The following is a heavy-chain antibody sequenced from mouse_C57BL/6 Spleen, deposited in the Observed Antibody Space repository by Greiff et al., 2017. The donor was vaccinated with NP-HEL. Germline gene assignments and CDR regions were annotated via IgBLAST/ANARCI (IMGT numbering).Heavy chain of an antibody. J-gene: IGHJ2*01. CDR3: ARSYDGYYVYYFDY. CDR1: GYTFTDYN. V-gene: IGHV1-22*01. Sequence: VHVKQSGPELVKPGASVKMSCKASGYTFTDYNMHWVKQSHGKSLEWIGYINPNNGGTSYNQKFKGKATLTVNKSSSTAYMELRSLTSEDSAVYYCARSYDGYYVYYFDYWGQGTTLTVSS. D-gene: IGHD2-3*01. CDR2: INPNNGGT.